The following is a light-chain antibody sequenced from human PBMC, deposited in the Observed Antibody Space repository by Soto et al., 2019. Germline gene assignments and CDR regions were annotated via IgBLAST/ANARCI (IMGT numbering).Light chain of an antibody. CDR1: QSVLSSSNNKNF. CDR3: QQYYSIPYT. CDR2: WAS. V-gene: IGKV4-1*01. J-gene: IGKJ2*01. Sequence: DIVMTQSPDSLAVSLGERATINCKSSQSVLSSSNNKNFLAWYQQKPGQSPKLLIYWASTRESGVPDRFSGSGSGTDFTLTNSSLQAEDVAVYYCQQYYSIPYTFGQGTKLEIK.